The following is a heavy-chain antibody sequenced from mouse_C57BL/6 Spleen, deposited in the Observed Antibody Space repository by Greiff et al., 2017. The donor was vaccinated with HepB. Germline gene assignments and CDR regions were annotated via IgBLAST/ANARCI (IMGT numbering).Heavy chain of an antibody. V-gene: IGHV1-15*01. D-gene: IGHD1-1*01. CDR1: GYTFTDYE. J-gene: IGHJ4*01. CDR2: IDPETGGT. CDR3: TIYYYCSSYGYAMDY. Sequence: QVQLQQSGAELVRPGASVTLSCKASGYTFTDYEMHWVKQTPVHGLEWIGAIDPETGGTAYNQKFKGKAILTADKSSSTAYMELRSLTSEDSAVYYCTIYYYCSSYGYAMDYWGQGTSVTVSS.